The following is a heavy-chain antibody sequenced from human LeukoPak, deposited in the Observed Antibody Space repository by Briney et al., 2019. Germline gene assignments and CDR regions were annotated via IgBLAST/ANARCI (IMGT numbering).Heavy chain of an antibody. CDR2: ISTSSSYT. Sequence: GGSLRLSCAASGFTFSNYSMSWIRQAPGKGLEWVSYISTSSSYTNYADSVEGRFTISRDNAKNSLYLQMNSLRAEDTAVYYCARDRYYASGSYNWFDPWGQGTLVTVSS. V-gene: IGHV3-11*05. CDR3: ARDRYYASGSYNWFDP. CDR1: GFTFSNYS. D-gene: IGHD3-10*01. J-gene: IGHJ5*02.